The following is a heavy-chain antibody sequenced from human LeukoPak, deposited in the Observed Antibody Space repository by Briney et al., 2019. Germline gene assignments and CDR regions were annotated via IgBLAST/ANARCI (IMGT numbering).Heavy chain of an antibody. CDR3: ARDYYHSGSYYIDFDK. D-gene: IGHD3-10*01. CDR2: FDPEDGET. J-gene: IGHJ4*02. CDR1: GYTLTELS. V-gene: IGHV1-24*01. Sequence: ASVKVSCKVSGYTLTELSMHWVRQAPGKGLEWMGGFDPEDGETIYAQKFQGRVTMTTDTSTSTAYMELRSLRSDDTAMYYCARDYYHSGSYYIDFDKWGQGTLITVSS.